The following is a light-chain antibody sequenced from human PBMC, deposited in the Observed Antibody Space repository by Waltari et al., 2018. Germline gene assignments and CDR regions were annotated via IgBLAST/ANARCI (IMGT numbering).Light chain of an antibody. CDR1: QGISTY. CDR3: QNYNSVSIT. Sequence: DIQMTQSPSSLSASVGDRVTITCRASQGISTYLAWYQQKSGKVPKLLIFGASTLQSGVPSRCSGSGSGTDFTRTISSLQPEDVATYYCQNYNSVSITFGQGTRLEIK. V-gene: IGKV1-27*01. CDR2: GAS. J-gene: IGKJ5*01.